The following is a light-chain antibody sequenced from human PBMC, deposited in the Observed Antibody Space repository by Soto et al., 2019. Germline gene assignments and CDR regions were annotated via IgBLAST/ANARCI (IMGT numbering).Light chain of an antibody. J-gene: IGLJ3*02. CDR2: GNS. CDR3: QSYDSSGVV. V-gene: IGLV1-40*01. CDR1: SSNIGAGYD. Sequence: QSVLTQPPSVSGAPGQRVTISCTGSSSNIGAGYDVHWYQQLPGTAPKLLIYGNSNRPSGVPDRFSGSKSGTSASLAITGDQAEHEADYYCQSYDSSGVVFGRGTKLTVL.